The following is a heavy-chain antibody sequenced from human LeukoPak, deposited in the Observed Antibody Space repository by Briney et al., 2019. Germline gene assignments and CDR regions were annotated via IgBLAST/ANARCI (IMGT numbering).Heavy chain of an antibody. CDR1: GGTFSSYG. J-gene: IGHJ4*02. V-gene: IGHV1-18*01. D-gene: IGHD3-22*01. Sequence: ASVKVSCKASGGTFSSYGISWVRQAPGQGLEWMGWISAYNGNTNYAQKLQGRVTMTTDTSTSTAYMELRSLRSDDTAVYYCARDDSSGYPYYFDYWGQGTLVTVSS. CDR3: ARDDSSGYPYYFDY. CDR2: ISAYNGNT.